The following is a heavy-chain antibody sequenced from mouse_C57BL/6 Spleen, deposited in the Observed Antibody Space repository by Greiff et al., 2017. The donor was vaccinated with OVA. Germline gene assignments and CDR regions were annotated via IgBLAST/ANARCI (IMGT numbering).Heavy chain of an antibody. CDR2: IYPGSGST. CDR1: GYTFTSYW. J-gene: IGHJ3*01. CDR3: ARGYEGWFAY. D-gene: IGHD2-14*01. V-gene: IGHV1-55*01. Sequence: QVQLPGAELVKPGASVKMSCKASGYTFTSYWITWVKQRPGQGLEWIGDIYPGSGSTNYNEKFKSKATLTVDTSSSTAYMQLSSLTSEDSAVYYCARGYEGWFAYWGQGTLVTVSA.